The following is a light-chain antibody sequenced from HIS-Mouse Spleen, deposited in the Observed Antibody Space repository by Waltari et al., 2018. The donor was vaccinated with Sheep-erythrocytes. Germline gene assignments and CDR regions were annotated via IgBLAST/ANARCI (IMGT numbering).Light chain of an antibody. CDR2: DVS. CDR1: SSDVGGYNY. Sequence: QSALTQPRSVSGSPGQSVTISCTGTSSDVGGYNYVSWYQQHPGKAPKLMIYDVSKRPSGVPDRFHGSKSGNTASLTISGLQAEDEADYYCCSYAGSYNHVFATGTKVTVL. J-gene: IGLJ1*01. CDR3: CSYAGSYNHV. V-gene: IGLV2-11*01.